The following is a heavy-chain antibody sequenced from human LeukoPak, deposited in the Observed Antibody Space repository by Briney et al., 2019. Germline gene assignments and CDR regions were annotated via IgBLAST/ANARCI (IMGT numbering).Heavy chain of an antibody. J-gene: IGHJ3*01. CDR1: GGSISSGDYY. V-gene: IGHV4-30-4*08. CDR3: ARHMSVSYDAFDL. Sequence: PSETLSLTCTVSGGSISSGDYYWSWIRQPPGKGLEWIGYIYYTGRTLYNPSLESRVTISVDTSKTQISLKLTSVTAADTAVYYCARHMSVSYDAFDLWGRGTPVTVSS. D-gene: IGHD3-10*01. CDR2: IYYTGRT.